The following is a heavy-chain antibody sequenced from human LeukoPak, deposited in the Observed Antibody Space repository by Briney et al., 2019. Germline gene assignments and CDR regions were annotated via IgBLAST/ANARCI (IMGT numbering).Heavy chain of an antibody. CDR2: ISYDGSNK. CDR1: GFTFSSYA. V-gene: IGHV3-30-3*01. CDR3: ARDYMMVNGFDP. Sequence: PGGSLRLSCAASGFTFSSYAMHWVRQAPGKGVGWVAVISYDGSNKYYASSVNGRFTISRDNSKNTLYLQMNSLRAEDTAVYYCARDYMMVNGFDPWGQGTLVTVSS. J-gene: IGHJ5*02. D-gene: IGHD2-8*01.